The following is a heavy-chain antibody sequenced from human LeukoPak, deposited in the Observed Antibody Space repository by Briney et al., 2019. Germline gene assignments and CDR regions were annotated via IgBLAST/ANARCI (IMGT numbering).Heavy chain of an antibody. CDR1: GFTFSSYS. V-gene: IGHV3-21*01. J-gene: IGHJ4*02. D-gene: IGHD3-3*01. CDR2: ISSSSSYI. CDR3: TTIYDFWSGYGNYYFDY. Sequence: GGSLRLSCAASGFTFSSYSMNWVRQAPGKGLEWVSSISSSSSYIYYADSVKGRFTISRDNAKNSLYLQMNSLRAEDTAVYYCTTIYDFWSGYGNYYFDYWGQGTLVTVSS.